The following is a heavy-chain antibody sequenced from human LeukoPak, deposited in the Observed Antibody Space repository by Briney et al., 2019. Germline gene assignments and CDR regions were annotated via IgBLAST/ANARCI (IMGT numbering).Heavy chain of an antibody. CDR2: IIPILGIA. V-gene: IGHV1-69*04. D-gene: IGHD3-3*01. J-gene: IGHJ5*02. CDR1: GGTFSSYT. CDR3: ARDPAFGAALNWFDP. Sequence: SVKVSCKASGGTFSSYTISWVRQAPGQGLEWMGRIIPILGIANYAQKFQGRVTITADKSTSTAYMELSSLRSEDTAVYYCARDPAFGAALNWFDPWGQGTLVTVSS.